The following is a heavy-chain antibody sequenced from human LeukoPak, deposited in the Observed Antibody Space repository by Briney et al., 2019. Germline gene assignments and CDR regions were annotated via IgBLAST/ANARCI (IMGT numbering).Heavy chain of an antibody. CDR3: AKGYIVTAADDY. Sequence: GGSLRLSIATSGLSVITYGTHFFRQAPGKGLEWVAVISYDGSYTYYAGSVKGRFTISRDNSKNTLYLQLNSLRAEATALHYCAKGYIVTAADDYWGQGTLVTVS. CDR1: GLSVITYG. CDR2: ISYDGSYT. J-gene: IGHJ4*02. V-gene: IGHV3-30*18. D-gene: IGHD2-21*02.